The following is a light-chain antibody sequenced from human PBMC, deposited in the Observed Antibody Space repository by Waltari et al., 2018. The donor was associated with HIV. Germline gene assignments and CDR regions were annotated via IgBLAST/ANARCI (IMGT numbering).Light chain of an antibody. J-gene: IGLJ2*01. Sequence: QSVWTQPPSASGAPGQRVTISCSGSTPNIGSSNVNWYQQFSRAAPKLLIYADAQRPSGVPDRFPGSKSGTSAPLVISVLQSEDEADYYCSTWDERLNGVVFGGGTRLTVV. V-gene: IGLV1-44*01. CDR3: STWDERLNGVV. CDR1: TPNIGSSN. CDR2: ADA.